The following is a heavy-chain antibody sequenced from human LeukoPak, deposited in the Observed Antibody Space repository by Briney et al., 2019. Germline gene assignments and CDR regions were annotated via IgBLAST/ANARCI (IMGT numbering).Heavy chain of an antibody. CDR3: ARTAKPHELGPFDY. V-gene: IGHV1-69*04. D-gene: IGHD7-27*01. J-gene: IGHJ4*02. CDR2: IIPILGIA. CDR1: GGTFSSYA. Sequence: SVKVSCKASGGTFSSYAISWVRQAPGQGLEWLGRIIPILGIANYAQKFQGRVTITADKSTSTAYMELSSLRSEDTAVYYCARTAKPHELGPFDYWGQGTLVTVSS.